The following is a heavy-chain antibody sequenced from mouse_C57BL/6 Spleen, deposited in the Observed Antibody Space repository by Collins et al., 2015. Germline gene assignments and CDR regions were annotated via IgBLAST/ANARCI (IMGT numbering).Heavy chain of an antibody. CDR3: AQYGNYDAY. Sequence: GSTNYNEKFKSKATLTVDKSSSTAYMQLSSLTSEDSAVYYCAQYGNYDAYWGQGTLVTVSA. J-gene: IGHJ3*01. V-gene: IGHV1-64*01. CDR2: GST. D-gene: IGHD2-1*01.